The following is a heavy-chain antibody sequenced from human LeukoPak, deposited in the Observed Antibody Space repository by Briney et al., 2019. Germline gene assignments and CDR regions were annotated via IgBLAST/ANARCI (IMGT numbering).Heavy chain of an antibody. CDR3: ARELGGLFDY. CDR2: IYYSGST. D-gene: IGHD3-16*01. CDR1: GGSISSSSYY. Sequence: SSETLSLTCTVSGGSISSSSYYWGWIRQPPGKGLEWIGSIYYSGSTYYNPSLKSRVTISVDTSKNQFSLKLSSVTAADTAVYYCARELGGLFDYWGQGTLVTVSS. V-gene: IGHV4-39*02. J-gene: IGHJ4*02.